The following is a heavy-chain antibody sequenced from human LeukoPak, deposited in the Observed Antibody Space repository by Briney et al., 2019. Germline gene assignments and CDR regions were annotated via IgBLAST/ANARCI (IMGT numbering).Heavy chain of an antibody. CDR3: ARDPPGIAASGTYY. Sequence: GGSLRLSCAASGFTFSSYAMSWVRQAPGKGLEWVSAISGSGGSTYYADSVKGRFTISRDSSKNTLFLQMNSLRVEDTAVYYCARDPPGIAASGTYYWGQGTLVTVSS. CDR2: ISGSGGST. J-gene: IGHJ4*02. V-gene: IGHV3-23*01. D-gene: IGHD6-13*01. CDR1: GFTFSSYA.